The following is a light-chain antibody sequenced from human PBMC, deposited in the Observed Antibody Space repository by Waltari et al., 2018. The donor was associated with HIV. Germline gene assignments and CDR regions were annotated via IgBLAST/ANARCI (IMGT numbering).Light chain of an antibody. Sequence: DIQMTQSPSTLSASVGERVTITCRASQSISSWLAWYQQKPGKAPKLLIYKASSLESGVPSRFSGSGSGTEFTLTISSLQPDDFATYYCQQYNSYLGTFGQGTKVEIK. V-gene: IGKV1-5*03. CDR2: KAS. CDR1: QSISSW. J-gene: IGKJ1*01. CDR3: QQYNSYLGT.